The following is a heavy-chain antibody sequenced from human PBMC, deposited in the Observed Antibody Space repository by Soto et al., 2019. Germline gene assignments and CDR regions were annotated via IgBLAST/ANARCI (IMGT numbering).Heavy chain of an antibody. CDR2: IIPMFGIT. D-gene: IGHD2-15*01. Sequence: QVQLVQSGAEVKKPGSSLKVSCQVSGGTFSSYGFTWVRQAPGQGREWMGGIIPMFGITNFTQKFQDRMTISADASTSTAYMQLHSLGSDGTAIYFCASDRGYGLVNWGQGHRLTVSS. CDR3: ASDRGYGLVN. J-gene: IGHJ4*02. CDR1: GGTFSSYG. V-gene: IGHV1-69*12.